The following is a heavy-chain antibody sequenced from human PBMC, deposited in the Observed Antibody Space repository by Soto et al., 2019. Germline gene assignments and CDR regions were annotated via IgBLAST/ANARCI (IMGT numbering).Heavy chain of an antibody. Sequence: QVQLVQSGAEVKKPGSSVKVSCKASGGTFSSYAISWVRQAPGQGLEWMGGIIPIFGTANYAQKFQGRVTITADESTSTASMELSSLRSEDTAVYYCARDPHDYGDSVPFDYWGQGTLVTVSS. D-gene: IGHD4-17*01. CDR1: GGTFSSYA. J-gene: IGHJ4*02. CDR2: IIPIFGTA. CDR3: ARDPHDYGDSVPFDY. V-gene: IGHV1-69*12.